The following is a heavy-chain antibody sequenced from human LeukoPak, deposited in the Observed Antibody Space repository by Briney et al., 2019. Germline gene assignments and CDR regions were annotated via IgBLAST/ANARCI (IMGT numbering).Heavy chain of an antibody. J-gene: IGHJ4*02. V-gene: IGHV3-74*01. CDR1: GFTFSSYW. Sequence: GSLRLSCAASGFTFSSYWMHWVRQAPGKGLVWMSRINGDGRTTNYADSVKGRFTISRDNANNTLYLQMNSLRAEDTAVYFCARVGAYSSSWDWGQGTLVSVSS. CDR3: ARVGAYSSSWD. CDR2: INGDGRTT. D-gene: IGHD6-13*01.